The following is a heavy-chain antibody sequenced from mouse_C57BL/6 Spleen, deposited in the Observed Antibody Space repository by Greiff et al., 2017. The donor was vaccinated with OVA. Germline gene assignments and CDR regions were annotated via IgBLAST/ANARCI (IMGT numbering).Heavy chain of an antibody. V-gene: IGHV1-81*01. CDR3: ARWDYSNFSWFAY. D-gene: IGHD2-5*01. J-gene: IGHJ3*01. CDR1: GYTFTSYG. Sequence: VQLQESGAELARPGASVKLSCQASGYTFTSYGISWVKQRTGQGLEWIGEIYPRSGNTYYNEKFKGKATLTADKSSSTAYMELRSLTSEDSAVYFCARWDYSNFSWFAYWGQGTLVTVSA. CDR2: IYPRSGNT.